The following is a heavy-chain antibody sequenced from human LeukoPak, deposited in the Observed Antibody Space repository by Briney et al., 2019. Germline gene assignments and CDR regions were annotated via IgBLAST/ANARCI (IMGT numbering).Heavy chain of an antibody. J-gene: IGHJ4*02. CDR2: INPSGGST. V-gene: IGHV1-46*01. D-gene: IGHD1-26*01. CDR1: GYTFTSYY. Sequence: VASVKVSCKASGYTFTSYYMHWVRQAPGQGLEWMGIINPSGGSTSYAQKFQGRVTMTRDMSTSTVYMELSSLRAEDTALYYCVKFREVSGDYWGQGTLVTVSS. CDR3: VKFREVSGDY.